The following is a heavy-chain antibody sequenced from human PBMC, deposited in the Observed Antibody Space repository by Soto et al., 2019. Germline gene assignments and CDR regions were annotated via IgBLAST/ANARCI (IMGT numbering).Heavy chain of an antibody. V-gene: IGHV3-23*01. CDR2: ISGSGGST. Sequence: GGSLRLSCAASGFTFSSYAMSWVRQAPGKGLEWVSAISGSGGSTYYADSVKGRFTISRDNSKNTLYLQMNSLRAEDTAVYYCAKDRPPYYYDSSGLFDYSGQGTLVTVSS. D-gene: IGHD3-22*01. CDR3: AKDRPPYYYDSSGLFDY. CDR1: GFTFSSYA. J-gene: IGHJ4*02.